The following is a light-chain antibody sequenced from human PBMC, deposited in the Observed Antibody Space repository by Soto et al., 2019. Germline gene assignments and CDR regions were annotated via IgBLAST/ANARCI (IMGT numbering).Light chain of an antibody. V-gene: IGKV1-9*01. CDR1: QGITSY. Sequence: IQVTQSPSSLSASVGDRVTITCRASQGITSYLAWYQQKPGKAPKLLIYAASALQTGVSSRFSGSGYGTDFDLTISNLQPEDFATYFCQQLCNYPLTFGGGTTVEF. CDR2: AAS. J-gene: IGKJ4*01. CDR3: QQLCNYPLT.